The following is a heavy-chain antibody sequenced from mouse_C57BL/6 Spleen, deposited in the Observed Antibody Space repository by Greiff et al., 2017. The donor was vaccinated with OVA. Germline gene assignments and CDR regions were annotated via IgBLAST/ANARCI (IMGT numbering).Heavy chain of an antibody. V-gene: IGHV5-4*01. CDR2: ISDGGSYT. J-gene: IGHJ2*01. Sequence: EVQLVESGGGLVKPGGSLTLSCAASGFTFSSYAMSWVRQTPEKRLEWVATISDGGSYTYYPDNVKGRFTISRDNAKNNLYLQMSHLKSEDTAMYYCAREHYDYSFDYWGKGTTLTVSS. CDR1: GFTFSSYA. CDR3: AREHYDYSFDY. D-gene: IGHD2-4*01.